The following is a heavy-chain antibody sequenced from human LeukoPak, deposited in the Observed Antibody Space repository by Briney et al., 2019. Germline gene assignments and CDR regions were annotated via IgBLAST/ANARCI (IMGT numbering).Heavy chain of an antibody. CDR3: ADTPVGATPYYFDY. CDR1: GVTFSSYA. V-gene: IGHV3-23*01. J-gene: IGHJ4*02. D-gene: IGHD1-26*01. CDR2: ISGSGGST. Sequence: GGSLRLSCAASGVTFSSYAMSWVRQAPGKGLEWVSAISGSGGSTYYADSVKGRFTISRDNSKNTLYLQMNSLRAEDTAVYYCADTPVGATPYYFDYWGQGTLVTVSS.